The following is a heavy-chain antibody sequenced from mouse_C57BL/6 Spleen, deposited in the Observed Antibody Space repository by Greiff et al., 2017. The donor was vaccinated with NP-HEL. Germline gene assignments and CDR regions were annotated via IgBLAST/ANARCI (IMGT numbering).Heavy chain of an antibody. CDR1: GYAFTNYL. CDR2: INPGSGGT. V-gene: IGHV1-54*01. Sequence: VKLQESGAELVRLGTSVKVSCKASGYAFTNYLIEWVKQRPGQGLEWIGVINPGSGGTNYNEKFKGKATLTADKSSSTAYMQLSSLTSEDSAVYFCAGDYEGWFAYWGQGTLVTVSA. D-gene: IGHD2-4*01. J-gene: IGHJ3*01. CDR3: AGDYEGWFAY.